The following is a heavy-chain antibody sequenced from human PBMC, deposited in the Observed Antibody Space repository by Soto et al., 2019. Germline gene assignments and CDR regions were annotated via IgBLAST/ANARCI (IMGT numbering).Heavy chain of an antibody. CDR3: ARESLRSYTVYYFDY. V-gene: IGHV3-33*01. D-gene: IGHD1-26*01. J-gene: IGHJ4*02. CDR1: GFTFSSYG. Sequence: HPGGSLRLSCAASGFTFSSYGMHWVRQAPGKGLEWVAVIWYDGSNKYYADSVKGRFTISRDNSKNTLYLQMNSLRAEDTAVYYCARESLRSYTVYYFDYWGQGT. CDR2: IWYDGSNK.